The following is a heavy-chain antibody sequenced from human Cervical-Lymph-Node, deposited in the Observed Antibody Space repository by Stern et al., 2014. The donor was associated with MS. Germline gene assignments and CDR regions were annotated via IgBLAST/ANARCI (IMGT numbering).Heavy chain of an antibody. J-gene: IGHJ3*01. Sequence: VQLVQSGAEVKKPGESLKISCKGSGYSLTSYWIGWVRQMPGKGLEWMGIIHPGDSDPRYRPSFQGQVNISADQSISTASLQWSSLKASDTAMYYCASHETYDSSDYYLLWGQGTMVTVSS. CDR2: IHPGDSDP. CDR3: ASHETYDSSDYYLL. CDR1: GYSLTSYW. V-gene: IGHV5-51*01. D-gene: IGHD3-22*01.